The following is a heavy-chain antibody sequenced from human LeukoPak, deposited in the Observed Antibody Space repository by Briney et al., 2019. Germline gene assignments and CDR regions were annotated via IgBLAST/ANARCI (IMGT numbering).Heavy chain of an antibody. J-gene: IGHJ3*02. Sequence: PGGSLRLSCAASGFTFSSYWMHWVRQAPGKGLVWVSRINSDGSSTSYADSVKGRFTISRDNAKNTLYLQMNSLRAEDTAVYYCARARCQLLVTYYDFWSGPQDAFDIWGQGTMVTVSS. CDR3: ARARCQLLVTYYDFWSGPQDAFDI. D-gene: IGHD3-3*01. CDR1: GFTFSSYW. CDR2: INSDGSST. V-gene: IGHV3-74*01.